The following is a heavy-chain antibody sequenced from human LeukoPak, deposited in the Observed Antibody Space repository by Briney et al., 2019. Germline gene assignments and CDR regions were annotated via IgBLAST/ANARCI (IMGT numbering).Heavy chain of an antibody. CDR2: IYYSGST. Sequence: SETLSLTCTVSGGSISSSSYYWGWIRQPPGKGLEWIGSIYYSGSTYYNPSLKSRVTISVDTSKNQFSLKLSSVTAVDTAVYYCARGRITMVRGVIFDYWGQGTLVTVSS. CDR3: ARGRITMVRGVIFDY. V-gene: IGHV4-39*07. CDR1: GGSISSSSYY. J-gene: IGHJ4*02. D-gene: IGHD3-10*01.